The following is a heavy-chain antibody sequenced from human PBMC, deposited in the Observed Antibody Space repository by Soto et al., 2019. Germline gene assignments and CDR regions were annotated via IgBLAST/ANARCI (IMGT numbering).Heavy chain of an antibody. V-gene: IGHV3-15*07. D-gene: IGHD3-22*01. Sequence: GGSLRLSCAASGFTFSNAWINWVRQTPGRGLEWVGRVKSKNDGGTTDFAAPVKGRFAISRDDSKNMVYLEMNSLQTEDTAMIYFTTDSYITTKTVRFDYGGHGTLVTVSS. CDR3: TTDSYITTKTVRFDY. J-gene: IGHJ4*01. CDR2: VKSKNDGGTT. CDR1: GFTFSNAW.